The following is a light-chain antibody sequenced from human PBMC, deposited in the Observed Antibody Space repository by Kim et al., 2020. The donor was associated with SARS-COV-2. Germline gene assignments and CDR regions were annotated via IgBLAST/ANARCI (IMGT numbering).Light chain of an antibody. CDR2: YDG. CDR1: NIGRKT. V-gene: IGLV3-21*02. CDR3: QGWDASSDHPVI. J-gene: IGLJ2*01. Sequence: SYELTQPPSLSLAPGQTATLSCGGNNIGRKTVHWYQQKPGQAPVLVVYYDGDRPSGIPERFSGSNSGNTATLTISRVEAGDEADYYCQGWDASSDHPVIFGGGTKLTVL.